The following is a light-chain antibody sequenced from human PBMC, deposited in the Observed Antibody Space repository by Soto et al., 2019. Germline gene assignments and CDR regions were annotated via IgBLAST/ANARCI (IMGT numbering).Light chain of an antibody. Sequence: MTRSPSSNTVSLGDRLTINCRASQSISSKLAWYQQKVGKAPKLLIYKASSLESGVPSRFSGSGSGTEFTLTISSLQPDDFATYYCQQYDTYRGTFGQGTKVDIK. CDR1: QSISSK. CDR3: QQYDTYRGT. J-gene: IGKJ1*01. CDR2: KAS. V-gene: IGKV1-5*03.